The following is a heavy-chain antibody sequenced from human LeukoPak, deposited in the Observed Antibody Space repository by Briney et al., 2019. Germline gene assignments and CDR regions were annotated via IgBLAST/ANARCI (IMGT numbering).Heavy chain of an antibody. CDR1: GCIFTGYY. Sequence: ASVKVSCKASGCIFTGYYMHWVGQAPGQGLEGMGWINPNSGGTNYAQKFQGRVTMTRDTSISTVYMELSRLRSDDTAVYYCARTRSGWYVGFDCWGRGTLVAVSS. D-gene: IGHD6-19*01. CDR3: ARTRSGWYVGFDC. J-gene: IGHJ4*02. V-gene: IGHV1-2*02. CDR2: INPNSGGT.